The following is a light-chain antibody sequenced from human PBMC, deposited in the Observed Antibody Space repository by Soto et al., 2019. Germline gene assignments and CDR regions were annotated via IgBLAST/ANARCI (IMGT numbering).Light chain of an antibody. V-gene: IGKV1-6*01. J-gene: IGKJ1*01. CDR2: AAS. CDR3: LLDFRYFWA. Sequence: IQLTQSPSTLSASVGDRVTITCGASQAIRTALGWYQQKPGKVPKLLIYAASILQSGVPSRFSGSGSGTDFTLTISSLQPEDFATYYCLLDFRYFWAFGQGTKVDIK. CDR1: QAIRTA.